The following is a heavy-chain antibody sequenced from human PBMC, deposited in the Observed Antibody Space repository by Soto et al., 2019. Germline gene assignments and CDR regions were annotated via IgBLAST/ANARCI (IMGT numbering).Heavy chain of an antibody. Sequence: SETLSLTCSVSGGTINSGDYFWSWIRQPPGKGLEWIGSIFYTGSTYYSPSLKSRASMSMDTSKNLFSPRLRSLTAADTAVYFCARVKGTLYRHYYFDYWGQGTPVTVSS. CDR3: ARVKGTLYRHYYFDY. CDR2: IFYTGST. J-gene: IGHJ4*02. CDR1: GGTINSGDYF. D-gene: IGHD3-16*01. V-gene: IGHV4-30-4*01.